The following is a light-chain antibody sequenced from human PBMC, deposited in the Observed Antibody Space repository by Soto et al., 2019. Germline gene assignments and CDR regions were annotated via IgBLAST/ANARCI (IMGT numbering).Light chain of an antibody. J-gene: IGKJ4*02. CDR3: LQYNNWPPLT. Sequence: EIVMTQSPATLSVSPGERATLSCRASQSVAGNLAWYQQKPGQAPRLLIYGASTRATGIPARFSGSGSGNEFTLTISSLQSEDFAVYYCLQYNNWPPLTFGGGTKVEIK. CDR2: GAS. CDR1: QSVAGN. V-gene: IGKV3-15*01.